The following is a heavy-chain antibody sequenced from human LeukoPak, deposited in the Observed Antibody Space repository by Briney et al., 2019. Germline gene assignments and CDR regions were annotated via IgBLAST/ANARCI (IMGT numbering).Heavy chain of an antibody. Sequence: ASVKVSCKASGYTFTSYDIHWLRPATGQGLEWMGWTNANSGNTGYAQKFQGRVTITRNTSISTAYMELSSLRSEDTAVYYCARGGQQLENDYWGQGTLVTVSS. J-gene: IGHJ4*02. CDR2: TNANSGNT. V-gene: IGHV1-8*03. CDR1: GYTFTSYD. D-gene: IGHD6-13*01. CDR3: ARGGQQLENDY.